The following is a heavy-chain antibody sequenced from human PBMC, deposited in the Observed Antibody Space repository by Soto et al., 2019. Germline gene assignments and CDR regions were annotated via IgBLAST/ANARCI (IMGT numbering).Heavy chain of an antibody. J-gene: IGHJ6*02. V-gene: IGHV3-21*01. Sequence: GVSLRLSCAAAGFTFGSSTMNWVRPAPGMGLEWVSSISGRIGLIYYADSLNGRLNIAIDNARNSMFMQMTSLRAEATAVYYCARDSWGGMDVWGQGTTVTVSS. D-gene: IGHD7-27*01. CDR3: ARDSWGGMDV. CDR2: ISGRIGLI. CDR1: GFTFGSST.